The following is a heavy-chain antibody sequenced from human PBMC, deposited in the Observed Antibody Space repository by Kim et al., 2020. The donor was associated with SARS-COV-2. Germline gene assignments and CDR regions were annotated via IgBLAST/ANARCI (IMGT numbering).Heavy chain of an antibody. CDR2: ISYDGSTN. CDR1: GFTFSSYA. Sequence: GGSLRLSCAASGFTFSSYAMHWVRQAPGKGLEWVAVISYDGSTNYYADSVKGLFTISNDNPKNTLYLQMNSLRAEDAAVYYCARSGIAAAGTGAFDYWGQGTLVTVSS. V-gene: IGHV3-30-3*01. CDR3: ARSGIAAAGTGAFDY. D-gene: IGHD6-13*01. J-gene: IGHJ4*02.